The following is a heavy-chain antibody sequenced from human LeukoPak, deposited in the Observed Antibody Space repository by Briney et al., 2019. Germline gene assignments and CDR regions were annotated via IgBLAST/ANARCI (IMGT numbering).Heavy chain of an antibody. CDR2: IYYSGST. CDR1: GGSISSGGYY. V-gene: IGHV4-31*03. CDR3: ARGSGTYYYDSSGYPVLGY. D-gene: IGHD3-22*01. Sequence: SQTLSLTCTVSGGSISSGGYYWSWIRQHPGKGLEWIGYIYYSGSTYYNPSLKSRVTISVDTSKNQFSLKLSSVTAADTAVYYCARGSGTYYYDSSGYPVLGYWGQGTLVTVSS. J-gene: IGHJ4*02.